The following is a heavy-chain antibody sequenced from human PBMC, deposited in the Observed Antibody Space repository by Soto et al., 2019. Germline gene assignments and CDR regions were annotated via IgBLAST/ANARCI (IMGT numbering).Heavy chain of an antibody. Sequence: SETLSLTCTVSGGSISSSSYYWGWIRQPPGKGLEWIGSIDYSGSTYYNPSLKSRFTISVDTSKNQFSLKLSSVTAAHTALYYCASRGTGPALAHDPFDILGQGTMVTVSS. V-gene: IGHV4-39*01. CDR2: IDYSGST. CDR3: ASRGTGPALAHDPFDI. D-gene: IGHD3-16*01. J-gene: IGHJ3*02. CDR1: GGSISSSSYY.